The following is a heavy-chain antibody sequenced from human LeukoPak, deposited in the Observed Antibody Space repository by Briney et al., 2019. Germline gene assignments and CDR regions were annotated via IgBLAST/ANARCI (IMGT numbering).Heavy chain of an antibody. CDR2: IRYDGSNK. D-gene: IGHD5-12*01. CDR1: GFTFSSYG. Sequence: PGGSLRLSCAASGFTFSSYGMHWVRQAPGKGLEWVAFIRYDGSNKYYADSVKGRFTISRDNSKNTLYLQMNSLRAEDTAVYYCAKDASPVGYVPGRLYDAFDIWGQGTMVTVSS. J-gene: IGHJ3*02. CDR3: AKDASPVGYVPGRLYDAFDI. V-gene: IGHV3-30*02.